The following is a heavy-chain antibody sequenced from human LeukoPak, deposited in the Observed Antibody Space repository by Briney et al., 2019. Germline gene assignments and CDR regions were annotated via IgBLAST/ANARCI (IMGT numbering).Heavy chain of an antibody. D-gene: IGHD3-16*01. CDR3: ARTLWGLTLLSSDY. CDR2: IFPSGGEI. V-gene: IGHV3-23*01. CDR1: GFTFSTFA. Sequence: GGSLRLSCEASGFTFSTFAMIWVRQPPGKGLEWVSSIFPSGGEIHYADSVRGRFTISRDNSKSTLSLQMNSLRAEDTAIYYCARTLWGLTLLSSDYWGQGTLVTVSS. J-gene: IGHJ4*02.